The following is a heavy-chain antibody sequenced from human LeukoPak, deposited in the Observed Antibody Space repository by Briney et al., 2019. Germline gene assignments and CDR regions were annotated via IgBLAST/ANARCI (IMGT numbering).Heavy chain of an antibody. D-gene: IGHD2-2*01. CDR1: GYTFTGYY. CDR3: ARDPGKGVVPAAAIDY. CDR2: INPNSGGT. V-gene: IGHV1-2*02. Sequence: ASVKVSCKASGYTFTGYYMHWVRQAPGQGLEWMGWINPNSGGTNYAQKFQGRVTMTRDTSISTAYMELSRLRSDDTAVYYCARDPGKGVVPAAAIDYWGQGTLVTVSS. J-gene: IGHJ4*02.